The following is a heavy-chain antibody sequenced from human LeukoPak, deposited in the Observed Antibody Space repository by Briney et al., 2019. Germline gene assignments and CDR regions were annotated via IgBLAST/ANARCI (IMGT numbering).Heavy chain of an antibody. D-gene: IGHD6-19*01. V-gene: IGHV3-20*01. J-gene: IGHJ4*02. CDR3: ARRIAVAGTGGYYFDY. CDR1: GFTLSNYV. Sequence: GGSLRLSCAASGFTLSNYVMSWVRQAPGKGLEWVSGIKWNGGSTGYADSVKGRFTISRGNAKNSLYLQMNSLRAEDTALYHCARRIAVAGTGGYYFDYWGQGTLVTVSS. CDR2: IKWNGGST.